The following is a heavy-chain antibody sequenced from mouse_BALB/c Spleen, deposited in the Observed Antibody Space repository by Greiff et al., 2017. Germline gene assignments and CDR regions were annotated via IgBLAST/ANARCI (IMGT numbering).Heavy chain of an antibody. CDR3: ARSTVVEEDY. V-gene: IGHV1-66*01. D-gene: IGHD1-1*01. CDR2: IFPGSGNT. Sequence: QVQLQQSGPELVKPGASVKISCKASGYSFTSYYIHWVKQRPGQGLEWIGWIFPGSGNTKYNEKFKGKATLTADTSSSTAYMQLSSLTSEDSAVYFCARSTVVEEDYWGQGTTLTVSS. J-gene: IGHJ2*01. CDR1: GYSFTSYY.